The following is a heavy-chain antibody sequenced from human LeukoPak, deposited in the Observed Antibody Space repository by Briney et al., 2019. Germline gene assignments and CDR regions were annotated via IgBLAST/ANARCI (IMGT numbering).Heavy chain of an antibody. CDR2: IYHSGST. CDR1: GYSISSGYY. Sequence: SETLSLTCAVSGYSISSGYYWGWIRQPPGKALEWIGIIYHSGSTYYKPSFKSRVTISVDTSKTQVSLKLSSVTAADTAVYYCARHVGGYCSSTSCYSGLYYMDVWGKGTTVTVSS. D-gene: IGHD2-2*02. V-gene: IGHV4-38-2*01. CDR3: ARHVGGYCSSTSCYSGLYYMDV. J-gene: IGHJ6*03.